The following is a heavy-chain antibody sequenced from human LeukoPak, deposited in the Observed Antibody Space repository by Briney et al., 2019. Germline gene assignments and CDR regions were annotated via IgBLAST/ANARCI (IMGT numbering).Heavy chain of an antibody. CDR1: GGSISSGGYY. D-gene: IGHD4-23*01. CDR3: ARDSKGYGGNYNWFDP. V-gene: IGHV4-31*03. CDR2: IYYSGST. Sequence: PSQTLSLTCTASGGSISSGGYYWSWIRQHPGKGLEWIGYIYYSGSTYYNPSLKSRVTISVDTSKNQFSLKLSSVTAADTAVYYCARDSKGYGGNYNWFDPWGQGTLVTVSS. J-gene: IGHJ5*02.